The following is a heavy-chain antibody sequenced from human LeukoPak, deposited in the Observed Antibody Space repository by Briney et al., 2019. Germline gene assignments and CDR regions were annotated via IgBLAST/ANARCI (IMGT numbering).Heavy chain of an antibody. Sequence: GESLKISCKGFGYSFTNYWIAWVHQMPGKGLEWMGIIYPGDSDTRYSPSFQGQVTISADKSINTAYLQWSSLKASDTATYYCARRYDNTGYYVYWGQGTLVTVSS. CDR1: GYSFTNYW. J-gene: IGHJ4*02. CDR3: ARRYDNTGYYVY. V-gene: IGHV5-51*07. CDR2: IYPGDSDT. D-gene: IGHD3-22*01.